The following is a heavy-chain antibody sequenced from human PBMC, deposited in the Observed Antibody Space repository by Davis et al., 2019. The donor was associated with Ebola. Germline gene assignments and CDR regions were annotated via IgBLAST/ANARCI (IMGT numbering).Heavy chain of an antibody. CDR2: ISYDGSNK. Sequence: PGGSLRLSCAASGFTFSSYGMHWVRQAPGKGLEWVAVISYDGSNKYYADSVKGRFTISRDNSKNTLYLQMNSLRAEDTAVYYCAKDFTTVTPGDYWGQGTLVTVSS. CDR1: GFTFSSYG. CDR3: AKDFTTVTPGDY. D-gene: IGHD4-17*01. V-gene: IGHV3-30*18. J-gene: IGHJ4*02.